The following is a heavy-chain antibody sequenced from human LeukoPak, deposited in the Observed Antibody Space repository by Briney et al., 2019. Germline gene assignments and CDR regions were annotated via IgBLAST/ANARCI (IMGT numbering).Heavy chain of an antibody. D-gene: IGHD1-26*01. CDR1: GGSISTYY. V-gene: IGHV4-59*08. Sequence: SETLSLTCTVSGGSISTYYWSWIRQPPGKGLEWIGYIYYSGSTNYNPSLNGRVTISVDTSKNQFSVKLSSVTAADTAVYYCARHGGGGESYPRVFDYWGRGNLVTVSS. CDR2: IYYSGST. J-gene: IGHJ4*02. CDR3: ARHGGGGESYPRVFDY.